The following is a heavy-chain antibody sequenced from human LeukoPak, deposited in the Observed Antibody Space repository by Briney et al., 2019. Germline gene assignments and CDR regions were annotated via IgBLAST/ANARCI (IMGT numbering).Heavy chain of an antibody. CDR1: RDSFTGYW. J-gene: IGHJ3*02. D-gene: IGHD3-9*01. CDR2: IYPGNSDT. Sequence: PGESLKISCKGSRDSFTGYWIGWVRQMPGKGLEWMGVIYPGNSDTRYSPSFQGQVTISADKSISTAYLQWSSLKASDTAMYYCASYGPYYDILTGYYPNAFDIWGQGTMVTVSS. V-gene: IGHV5-51*01. CDR3: ASYGPYYDILTGYYPNAFDI.